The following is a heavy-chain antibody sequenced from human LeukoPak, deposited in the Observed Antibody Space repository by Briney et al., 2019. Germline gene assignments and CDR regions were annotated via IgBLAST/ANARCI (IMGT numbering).Heavy chain of an antibody. CDR1: GFTFSSYW. J-gene: IGHJ4*02. CDR3: ARAPEGSGSSYYFDY. V-gene: IGHV3-7*02. CDR2: INRDGGEK. Sequence: GGSLRLSCAASGFTFSSYWMSWVRQAPGKGLGGVANINRDGGEKYHVDSVKGRFTISRDNAKNSLYLQMNSLRTEDTAIYYCARAPEGSGSSYYFDYWGQGILVTVSS. D-gene: IGHD3-10*01.